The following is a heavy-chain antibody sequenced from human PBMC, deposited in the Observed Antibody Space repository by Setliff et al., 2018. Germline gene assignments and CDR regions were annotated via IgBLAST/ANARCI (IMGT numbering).Heavy chain of an antibody. Sequence: SETLSLTCTVSGASLSSGTYYWGWIRQPPGKGLEWIGRIYYRGDTHYNASLKGRLTISVDTAQNQFSLRLTSVTAADTAVYYCARTGTYRYFDYWGQGALVTVS. CDR3: ARTGTYRYFDY. CDR1: GASLSSGTYY. V-gene: IGHV4-39*01. CDR2: IYYRGDT. D-gene: IGHD1-1*01. J-gene: IGHJ4*02.